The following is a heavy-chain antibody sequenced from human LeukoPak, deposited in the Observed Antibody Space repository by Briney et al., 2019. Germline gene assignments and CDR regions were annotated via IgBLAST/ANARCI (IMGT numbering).Heavy chain of an antibody. Sequence: TGGSLRLSCAASGFTFGSYSMNWVRLAPGKGLEWVSSISSSSSYIYYADSVKGRFTVSRDNSKNTVYLQIHSLRAEDTAVYYCAKDRPNVLDYWGQGTLVSVSS. J-gene: IGHJ4*02. CDR2: ISSSSSYI. V-gene: IGHV3-21*04. CDR3: AKDRPNVLDY. D-gene: IGHD2-2*03. CDR1: GFTFGSYS.